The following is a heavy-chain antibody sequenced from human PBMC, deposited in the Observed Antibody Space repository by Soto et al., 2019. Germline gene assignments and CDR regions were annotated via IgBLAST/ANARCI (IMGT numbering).Heavy chain of an antibody. D-gene: IGHD3-3*02. CDR3: ARGGFSRRRNYYYYYYMDV. CDR1: GGSFSGYY. V-gene: IGHV4-34*01. CDR2: INHSGST. Sequence: SETLSLTCAVYGGSFSGYYWSWIRQPPGKGLEWIGEINHSGSTNYNPSLKSRVTISVDTSKNQFSLKLSSVTAADTAVYYCARGGFSRRRNYYYYYYMDVWGKGTTVT. J-gene: IGHJ6*03.